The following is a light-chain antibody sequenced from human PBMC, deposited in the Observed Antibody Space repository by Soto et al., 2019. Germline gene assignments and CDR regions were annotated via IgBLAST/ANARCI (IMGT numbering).Light chain of an antibody. CDR3: QQYNSYSPLT. CDR1: QSISSW. Sequence: DIQMTQSPSTLSASVGDRVTITCRASQSISSWLDWYQQKPGKAPKLLIYKASSLESGVPSRFNGSGSGTEFPLTISSLQPNYFATYYCQQYNSYSPLTFGQGTKVEIK. J-gene: IGKJ1*01. CDR2: KAS. V-gene: IGKV1-5*03.